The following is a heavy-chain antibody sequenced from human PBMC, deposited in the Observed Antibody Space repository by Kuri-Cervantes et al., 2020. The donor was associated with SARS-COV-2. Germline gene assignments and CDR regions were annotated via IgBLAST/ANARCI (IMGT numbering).Heavy chain of an antibody. CDR1: GFTFSNAW. V-gene: IGHV3-15*01. J-gene: IGHJ6*03. Sequence: GGSLRLSCAASGFTFSNAWMSWVRQAPGKGLEWVGCIKGKTDGGTTDYAAPVNGRFTISRDDSKNTLYLQMNSLKPEDTAAYYCTTDLTMFGVVIIDMDVWGKGTTVTVSS. CDR2: IKGKTDGGTT. CDR3: TTDLTMFGVVIIDMDV. D-gene: IGHD3-3*01.